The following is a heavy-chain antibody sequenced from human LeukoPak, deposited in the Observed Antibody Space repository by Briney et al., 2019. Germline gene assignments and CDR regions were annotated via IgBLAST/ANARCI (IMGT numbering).Heavy chain of an antibody. D-gene: IGHD2-2*02. Sequence: PSETLSLTCAVSGGSFSGYYWSWIRQPPGKGLEWIGYIYYSGSTNYNPSLKSRVTISVDTSKNQFSLKLSSVTAADTAVYYCARAFVVVPAAIPAEFDYWGQGTLVTVSS. J-gene: IGHJ4*02. V-gene: IGHV4-59*01. CDR2: IYYSGST. CDR3: ARAFVVVPAAIPAEFDY. CDR1: GGSFSGYY.